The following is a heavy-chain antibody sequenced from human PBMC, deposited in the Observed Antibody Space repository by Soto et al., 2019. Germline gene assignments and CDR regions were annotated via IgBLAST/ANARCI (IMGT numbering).Heavy chain of an antibody. Sequence: GSLRLSCAASGFTFSSYWMHWVRQAPGKGLVWVSRIYSDGSGTTYADSVKGRFTISRDNAKSMLYLQMNSLRVEDTAVYYCATLSSLGPEYRGQGTLVTVSS. V-gene: IGHV3-74*01. D-gene: IGHD6-13*01. J-gene: IGHJ4*02. CDR2: IYSDGSGT. CDR1: GFTFSSYW. CDR3: ATLSSLGPEY.